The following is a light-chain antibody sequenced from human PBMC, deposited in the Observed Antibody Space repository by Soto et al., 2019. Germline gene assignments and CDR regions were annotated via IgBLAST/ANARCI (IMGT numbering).Light chain of an antibody. CDR3: QQYNKWPQT. V-gene: IGKV3-15*01. CDR2: GAS. J-gene: IGKJ1*01. Sequence: VRTQSPATLPVSPGEKITVPCRASQSVSIDLAWYQQKPGQAPRLLIYGASTRATDIPPSFTGSGSGTEFTLTISSLQSEDIAVYYCQQYNKWPQTFGQGTKVDI. CDR1: QSVSID.